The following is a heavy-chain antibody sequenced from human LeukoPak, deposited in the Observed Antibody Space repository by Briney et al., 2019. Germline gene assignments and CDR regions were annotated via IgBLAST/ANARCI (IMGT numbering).Heavy chain of an antibody. CDR2: IYYSGST. J-gene: IGHJ4*02. CDR1: GGSISSSSYY. Sequence: SETLSLTCTVSGGSISSSSYYWGWIRQPPGKGLEWIGSIYYSGSTYYNPSRKSRVTISVDTSKNQSALKLSSVTAADTAVYYCARLSRNPGYSSGWPYFDYWGQGTLVTVSS. D-gene: IGHD6-19*01. V-gene: IGHV4-39*01. CDR3: ARLSRNPGYSSGWPYFDY.